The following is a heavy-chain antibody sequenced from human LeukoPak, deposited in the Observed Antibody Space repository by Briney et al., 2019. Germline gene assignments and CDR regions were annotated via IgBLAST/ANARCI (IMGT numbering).Heavy chain of an antibody. D-gene: IGHD3-9*01. J-gene: IGHJ5*02. CDR2: IYYSGST. V-gene: IGHV4-59*01. CDR3: ARGLDILTGYLDWFDP. Sequence: SETLSLTCTVSGGSTSSYYWSWIRQPPGKGLEWIGYIYYSGSTNYNPSLKSRVTISVGTSKNQFSLKLSSVTAADTAVYYCARGLDILTGYLDWFDPWGQGTLVTVSS. CDR1: GGSTSSYY.